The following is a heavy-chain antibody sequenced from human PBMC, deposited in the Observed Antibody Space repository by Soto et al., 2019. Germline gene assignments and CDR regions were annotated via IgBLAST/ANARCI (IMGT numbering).Heavy chain of an antibody. CDR1: GFTVSSNY. V-gene: IGHV3-66*04. CDR3: ARQTTRALIAY. Sequence: EVQLVESGGGLVQPGGSLRLSCAASGFTVSSNYMSWVRQAPGKGLEWVSVIYSGGSTYYADSVKGRFTISRDNSKNTRYLQMNSLRAEDTAVYYCARQTTRALIAYWGQGTLVTVSS. D-gene: IGHD1-7*01. CDR2: IYSGGST. J-gene: IGHJ4*02.